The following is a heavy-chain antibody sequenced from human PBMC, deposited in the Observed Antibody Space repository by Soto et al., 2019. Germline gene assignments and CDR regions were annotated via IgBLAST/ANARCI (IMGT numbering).Heavy chain of an antibody. J-gene: IGHJ4*02. CDR3: ARGVWEMSHGVTNLDY. Sequence: FETLCLTCTVDWGSFSGYYGRWIRKPPGKGLEWIGEINHSGSTNYNPSLKSRVTISVDTSKNQFSLKLSSLTAADTAVYYCARGVWEMSHGVTNLDYWGLGTLVTVSS. CDR1: WGSFSGYY. CDR2: INHSGST. V-gene: IGHV4-34*01. D-gene: IGHD4-17*01.